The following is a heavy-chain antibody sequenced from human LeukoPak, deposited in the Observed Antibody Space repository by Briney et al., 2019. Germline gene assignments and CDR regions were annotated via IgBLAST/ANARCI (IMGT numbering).Heavy chain of an antibody. V-gene: IGHV3-23*01. D-gene: IGHD1-14*01. Sequence: GGSLRLSCTASGFPFSSYAMSWVRQAPGKGLEWVSAITSVGSTYYADSVKGRFSISGDNSKNTLSLQMNSLKASDTAMYYCARHRISSRNGHANYYYYMDVWGKGTTVTVSS. J-gene: IGHJ6*03. CDR1: GFPFSSYA. CDR2: ITSVGST. CDR3: ARHRISSRNGHANYYYYMDV.